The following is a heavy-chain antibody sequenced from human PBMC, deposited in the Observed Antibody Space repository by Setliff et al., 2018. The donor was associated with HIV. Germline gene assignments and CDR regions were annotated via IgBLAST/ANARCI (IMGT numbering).Heavy chain of an antibody. J-gene: IGHJ5*02. D-gene: IGHD3-16*01. V-gene: IGHV3-23*01. CDR2: IGGSGDST. CDR1: GFTFNYHA. CDR3: AKDYTPTFWEYNWFDV. Sequence: GGSLRLSCAASGFTFNYHAMTWVRQAPGKGLEWVSGIGGSGDSTFYAHSVKGRFTISRDNSRDTLYLEMNNLRAEDTALYYCAKDYTPTFWEYNWFDVWGQGTQVTVSS.